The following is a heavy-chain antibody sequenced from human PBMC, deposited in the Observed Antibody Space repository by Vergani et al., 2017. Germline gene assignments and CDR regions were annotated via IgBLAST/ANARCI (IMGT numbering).Heavy chain of an antibody. J-gene: IGHJ6*04. Sequence: EVQLLESGGDLVQPGGSLRLSCAASGFTFNHYAMNWVRQAPGKGLEWVSGISGSGGSTYYAGSVKGRFTISRDSSKNTLYLQMNSLSAGDTAVYYCAKANPRKSGYDYLYYYHAMDVWGKGTTVTVSS. CDR1: GFTFNHYA. CDR3: AKANPRKSGYDYLYYYHAMDV. D-gene: IGHD5-12*01. V-gene: IGHV3-23*01. CDR2: ISGSGGST.